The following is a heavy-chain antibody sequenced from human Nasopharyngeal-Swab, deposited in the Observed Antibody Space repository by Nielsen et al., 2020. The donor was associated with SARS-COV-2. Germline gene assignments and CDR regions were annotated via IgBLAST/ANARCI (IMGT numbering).Heavy chain of an antibody. Sequence: SETLSLTCTVSGGSISGYYWSWIRQPPGKGLEWIGEINHSGSTNYNPSLKSRVTISVDTSKNQFSLKLSSVTAADTAVYYCAREAVAGTIYFDYWGQGTLVTVSS. J-gene: IGHJ4*02. V-gene: IGHV4-34*01. CDR1: GGSISGYY. D-gene: IGHD6-19*01. CDR3: AREAVAGTIYFDY. CDR2: INHSGST.